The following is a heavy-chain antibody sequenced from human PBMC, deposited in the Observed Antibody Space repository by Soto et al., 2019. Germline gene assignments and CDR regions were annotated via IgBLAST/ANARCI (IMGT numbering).Heavy chain of an antibody. CDR1: GFTFSSYA. CDR3: AKDSPLRITMIVVVTGGTDYFDY. D-gene: IGHD3-22*01. V-gene: IGHV3-23*01. Sequence: EVQLLESGGGLVQPGGSLRLSCAASGFTFSSYAMSWVRQAPGKGLEWVSAISGSGGSTYYADSVKGRFTISRDNSKNTLYLQMNSLRAEDTAVYYCAKDSPLRITMIVVVTGGTDYFDYWGQGTLVTVSS. J-gene: IGHJ4*02. CDR2: ISGSGGST.